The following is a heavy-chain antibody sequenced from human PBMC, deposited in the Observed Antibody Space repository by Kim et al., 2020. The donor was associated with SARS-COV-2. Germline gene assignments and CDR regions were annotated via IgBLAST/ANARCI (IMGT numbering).Heavy chain of an antibody. V-gene: IGHV3-33*05. J-gene: IGHJ4*02. D-gene: IGHD3-10*01. CDR2: ISYDGSNK. CDR1: GFTFSSYG. Sequence: GSLRLSCAASGFTFSSYGMHWVRQAPGKGLEWVAVISYDGSNKYYADSVKGRFTISRDNSKNTLYLQMNSLRAEDTAVYYCARDAKITSSLHYWGQGTL. CDR3: ARDAKITSSLHY.